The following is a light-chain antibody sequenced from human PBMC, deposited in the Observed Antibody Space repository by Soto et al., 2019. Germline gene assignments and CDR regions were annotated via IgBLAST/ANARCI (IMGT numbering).Light chain of an antibody. Sequence: DIQMTQSPSSVSASVGDRVTIICRASQGIISWLAWYQLKTGKAPKLLIYDVSMLQSGVPSRFSGSGAGTDFTLTIGSLQPGDFAAYYCQQDNSFPRTFGGGTQVEIK. CDR1: QGIISW. CDR2: DVS. CDR3: QQDNSFPRT. V-gene: IGKV1-12*01. J-gene: IGKJ4*01.